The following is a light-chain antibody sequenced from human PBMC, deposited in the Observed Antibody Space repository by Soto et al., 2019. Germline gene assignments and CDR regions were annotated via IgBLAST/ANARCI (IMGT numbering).Light chain of an antibody. J-gene: IGLJ1*01. CDR2: QVS. Sequence: QSVLTQPASVSGSPGQSITISCTGTSSDIGAYNSVSWYQHHPGKAPKLIVFQVSFRPSAVSDRFSGSKSDNTASLTISGLQTEDEADYYCLSYTASSTVVFGIGTNVTV. CDR3: LSYTASSTVV. V-gene: IGLV2-14*01. CDR1: SSDIGAYNS.